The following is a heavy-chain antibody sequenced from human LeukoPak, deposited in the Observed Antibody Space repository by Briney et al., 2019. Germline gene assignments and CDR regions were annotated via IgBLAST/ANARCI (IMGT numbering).Heavy chain of an antibody. V-gene: IGHV3-7*03. CDR1: GFTFSGYW. CDR2: IKQDGSEK. Sequence: PGVSLRLSCAASGFTFSGYWMSWVRQAPGKGLEWVANIKQDGSEKYYVDSVKGRFTISRDNAKNSLYLQMDSLRAEDTAVYYCARVDDSSGYYYSDAFDIWGQGTMVTVSS. D-gene: IGHD3-22*01. J-gene: IGHJ3*02. CDR3: ARVDDSSGYYYSDAFDI.